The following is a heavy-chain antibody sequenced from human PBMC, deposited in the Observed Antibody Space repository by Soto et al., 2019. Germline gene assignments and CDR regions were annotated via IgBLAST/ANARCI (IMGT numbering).Heavy chain of an antibody. V-gene: IGHV3-74*01. J-gene: IGHJ3*02. CDR2: INSDGSST. Sequence: GGSLRLSCAASGFTFSSYWMDWVRQAPGKGLVWVSRINSDGSSTGYADAVKGRFTIARDNGKNTLYLQMNSVRDEDAGVYYCARDDIWGSAFDIWGQGTMVTVSS. D-gene: IGHD5-12*01. CDR3: ARDDIWGSAFDI. CDR1: GFTFSSYW.